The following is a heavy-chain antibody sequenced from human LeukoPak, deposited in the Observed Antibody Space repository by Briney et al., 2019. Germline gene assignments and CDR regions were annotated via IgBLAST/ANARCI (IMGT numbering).Heavy chain of an antibody. Sequence: NPSETLSLTCTVSGGSISSYYWSWIRQPPGKGLEWIAYISDIGSINYNPSLKSQVTISLDTSKNQFSLKLSSVTAADTAVYYCAGHHPRNTVDFWGQGTLVTVSS. V-gene: IGHV4-59*08. J-gene: IGHJ4*02. CDR2: ISDIGSI. CDR3: AGHHPRNTVDF. D-gene: IGHD2-8*02. CDR1: GGSISSYY.